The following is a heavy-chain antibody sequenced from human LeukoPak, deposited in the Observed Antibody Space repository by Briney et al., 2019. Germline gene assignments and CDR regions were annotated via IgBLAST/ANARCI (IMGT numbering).Heavy chain of an antibody. CDR3: VLIVVGA. CDR2: ITNSDGGA. Sequence: PGGSLGLSCAASGFTSSNYAMNWVRQAPWKGLEWVSTITNSDGGAYHADSVKGRFTISRDNSKNTLYLQMNSLRVEDTAVYYCVLIVVGAGGQGTLVTVSS. D-gene: IGHD3-22*01. V-gene: IGHV3-23*01. J-gene: IGHJ4*02. CDR1: GFTSSNYA.